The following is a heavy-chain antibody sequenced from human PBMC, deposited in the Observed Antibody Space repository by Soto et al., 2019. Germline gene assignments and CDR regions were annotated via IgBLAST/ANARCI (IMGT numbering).Heavy chain of an antibody. CDR1: GGSISSSNW. J-gene: IGHJ5*02. CDR3: ARGMGEHPLLSRWLDT. Sequence: SETLSLTCAVSGGSISSSNWWSWVRQPPGKGLEWIGEIYHSGSTNYNPSLKSRVTISVDKSKNQFSLKLSSVTAADTAVYYCARGMGEHPLLSRWLDTWGQGTLLKVSS. CDR2: IYHSGST. V-gene: IGHV4-4*02. D-gene: IGHD3-16*02.